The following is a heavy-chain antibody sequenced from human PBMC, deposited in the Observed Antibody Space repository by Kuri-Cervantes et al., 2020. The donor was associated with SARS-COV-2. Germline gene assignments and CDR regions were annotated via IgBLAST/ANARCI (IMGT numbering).Heavy chain of an antibody. V-gene: IGHV3-30*18. CDR1: GFTFSSYG. J-gene: IGHJ6*02. Sequence: GESLKISCAASGFTFSSYGMHWVRQAPGKGLEWVAVISYDGSNKYYAGSVKGRFTISRDNSKNTLYLQMNSLRAEDTAVYYCAKAYDPYGMDVWGQGTTVTVSS. D-gene: IGHD5-12*01. CDR2: ISYDGSNK. CDR3: AKAYDPYGMDV.